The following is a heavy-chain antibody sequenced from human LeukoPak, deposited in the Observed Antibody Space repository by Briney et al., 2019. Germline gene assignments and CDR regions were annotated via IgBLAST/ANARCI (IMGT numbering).Heavy chain of an antibody. CDR1: GYTLTELS. CDR2: FDPEDGET. CDR3: ATDRPSGGYKIDAFDI. V-gene: IGHV1-24*01. D-gene: IGHD3-10*01. J-gene: IGHJ3*02. Sequence: ASAKVSCKVSGYTLTELSMHWVRQAPGKGLEWMGGFDPEDGETIYAQKFQGRVTMTEDTSTDTAYMELSSLRSEDTAVYYCATDRPSGGYKIDAFDIWGQGTMVTVSS.